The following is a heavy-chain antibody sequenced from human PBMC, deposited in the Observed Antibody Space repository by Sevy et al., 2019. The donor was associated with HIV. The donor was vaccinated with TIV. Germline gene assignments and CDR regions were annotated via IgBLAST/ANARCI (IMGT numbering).Heavy chain of an antibody. CDR1: GFTFSNYW. Sequence: LSLTCAASGFTFSNYWMSWVRQAPGKGLEWVANIKQDGSEKYYVDSVKGRFTISRDNAKNSLSLQMNSLRAEDTAVYYCAKRRVQSGLSGGGANYGWDVCGQGTTVTVSS. V-gene: IGHV3-7*03. J-gene: IGHJ6*02. D-gene: IGHD2-8*02. CDR2: IKQDGSEK. CDR3: AKRRVQSGLSGGGANYGWDV.